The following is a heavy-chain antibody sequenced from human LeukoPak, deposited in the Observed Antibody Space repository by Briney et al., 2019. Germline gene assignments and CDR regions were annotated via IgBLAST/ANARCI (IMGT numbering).Heavy chain of an antibody. J-gene: IGHJ4*02. V-gene: IGHV3-7*01. CDR2: VNQGGTGK. D-gene: IGHD2-15*01. CDR1: GFRFSSQW. Sequence: GGSLRLSCAASGFRFSSQWMSWVRQAPGKGLEWVAIVNQGGTGKYYVDSVKGRFTISRDNAENSLYLQMNSLRAEDTAVYYCAKVRYCSGVNCYPDDNWGQGTLVTVSS. CDR3: AKVRYCSGVNCYPDDN.